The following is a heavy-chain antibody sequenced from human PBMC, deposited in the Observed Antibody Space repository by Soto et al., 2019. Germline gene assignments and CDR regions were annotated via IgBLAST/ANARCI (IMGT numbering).Heavy chain of an antibody. Sequence: GGSLRLSCAASGFTFSSYGMHWVRQAPGKGLEWVAVISYDGSNKYYADSVKGRFTISRDNSKNTLYLQMNSLRAEDTAVYYCAKDKEGAYYYDSSGPDAFDIWGQGTMVTVSS. CDR2: ISYDGSNK. D-gene: IGHD3-22*01. V-gene: IGHV3-30*18. CDR1: GFTFSSYG. J-gene: IGHJ3*02. CDR3: AKDKEGAYYYDSSGPDAFDI.